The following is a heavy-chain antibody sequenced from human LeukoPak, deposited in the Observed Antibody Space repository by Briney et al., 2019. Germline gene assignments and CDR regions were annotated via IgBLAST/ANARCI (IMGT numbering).Heavy chain of an antibody. V-gene: IGHV6-1*01. D-gene: IGHD3-10*01. CDR1: GDSVSSNSAA. J-gene: IGHJ4*02. CDR2: TYYRSKWYN. CDR3: ARTRYGSGSYYNLVLFDC. Sequence: QTLSLTFAISGDSVSSNSAAWNWIRQSPSRGLEWLGRTYYRSKWYNDYPVSVKSRITINPDASKNQFSLQLNSVTPEDTAVYYCARTRYGSGSYYNLVLFDCWAQGTLVTVSS.